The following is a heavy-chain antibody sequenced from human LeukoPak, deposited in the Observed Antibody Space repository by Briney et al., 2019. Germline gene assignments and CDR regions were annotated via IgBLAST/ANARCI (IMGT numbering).Heavy chain of an antibody. CDR2: ISAYNGNT. J-gene: IGHJ4*02. D-gene: IGHD3-22*01. CDR3: ARMPYDTSGYSMY. Sequence: ASVKVSCKASGYTFTRYGISWVRQAPGQGLEWMGWISAYNGNTNYAKKLQGRFTMTIKTSTRTAYMELRSLRSDDTAVYYCARMPYDTSGYSMYWGQGTLVTVSS. CDR1: GYTFTRYG. V-gene: IGHV1-18*01.